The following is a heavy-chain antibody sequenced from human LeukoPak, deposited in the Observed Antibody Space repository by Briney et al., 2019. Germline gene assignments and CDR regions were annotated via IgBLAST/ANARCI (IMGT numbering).Heavy chain of an antibody. CDR2: ISYDGSNK. J-gene: IGHJ4*02. Sequence: GGSLRLSCAASGFTFSSYGMHWVRQAPGKGLEWVAVISYDGSNKYYADSVKGRFTISRDNSKNMLYLQMNSLRAEDTAVYYCAKWKYSNSGIDDYWGQGTLVTVSS. CDR3: AKWKYSNSGIDDY. D-gene: IGHD6-6*01. V-gene: IGHV3-30*18. CDR1: GFTFSSYG.